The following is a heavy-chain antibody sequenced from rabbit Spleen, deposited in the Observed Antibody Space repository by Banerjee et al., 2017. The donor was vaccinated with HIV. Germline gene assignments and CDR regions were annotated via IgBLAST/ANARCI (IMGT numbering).Heavy chain of an antibody. V-gene: IGHV1S40*01. CDR1: GFSFSTSDY. J-gene: IGHJ6*01. CDR3: ARDTGSSFSSYGMDL. Sequence: QSLEESGGDLVKPGASLTLTCTASGFSFSTSDYICWVRQAPGKGLEWISCIAGSSSGFTYSATWAKGRFTCSKTSSTTVTLQMTSLTVADTATYFCARDTGSSFSSYGMDLGGPGTLVTVS. D-gene: IGHD8-1*01. CDR2: IAGSSSGFT.